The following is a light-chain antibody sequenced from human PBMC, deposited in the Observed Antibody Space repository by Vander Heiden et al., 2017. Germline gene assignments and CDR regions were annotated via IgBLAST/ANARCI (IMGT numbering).Light chain of an antibody. CDR3: QQSYSTLWT. CDR2: AAS. Sequence: IQPPSSLSASVGDRVTITCRASQSISSYLNWYQQKPGKAPKLLIYAASSLQSGVPSRFSGSGSGTDFTLTISSLQPEDFATYYCQQSYSTLWTFGEGTKVEIK. J-gene: IGKJ1*01. V-gene: IGKV1-39*01. CDR1: QSISSY.